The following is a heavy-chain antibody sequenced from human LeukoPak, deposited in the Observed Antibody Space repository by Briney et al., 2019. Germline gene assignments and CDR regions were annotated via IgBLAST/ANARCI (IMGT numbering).Heavy chain of an antibody. CDR3: ARVPYYDFQADAFDI. J-gene: IGHJ3*02. CDR2: TYYRSKWYN. V-gene: IGHV6-1*01. D-gene: IGHD3-3*01. CDR1: GDSVSANGAA. Sequence: SQTLSLTCAISGDSVSANGAAWNWFRQSPSRGLEWLGRTYYRSKWYNDYAVSVKNRITINPDTSKNQFSLQLNSVTPEDTAVYYCARVPYYDFQADAFDIWGQGTMVTVSS.